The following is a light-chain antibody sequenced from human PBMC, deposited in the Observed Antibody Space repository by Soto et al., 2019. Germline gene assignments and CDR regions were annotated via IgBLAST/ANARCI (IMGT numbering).Light chain of an antibody. J-gene: IGKJ1*01. Sequence: DLQLTQSPSFLSASVGDEVTITCRASQGISSYLAWYQQKAGKAPKLLIYAASTLQSGVPSRFSGSGSGTEFTLTITNLQPEDFATYYCQQLNSYPRTFGQGTKVEIK. CDR1: QGISSY. CDR2: AAS. V-gene: IGKV1-9*01. CDR3: QQLNSYPRT.